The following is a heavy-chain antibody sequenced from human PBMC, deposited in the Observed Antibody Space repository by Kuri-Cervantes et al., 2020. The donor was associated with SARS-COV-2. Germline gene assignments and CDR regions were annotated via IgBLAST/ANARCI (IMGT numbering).Heavy chain of an antibody. Sequence: SETLSLTCAVYGGSFSGYYWSWIRQPPGKGLEWIGEINHSGGTNYNPSLKSRVIISVDTSKNQFSLKLSSVTAADTAVYYCARGEGIVLVVYALAFDIWGQGTMVTVSS. CDR2: INHSGGT. D-gene: IGHD2-8*02. V-gene: IGHV4-34*01. CDR1: GGSFSGYY. J-gene: IGHJ3*02. CDR3: ARGEGIVLVVYALAFDI.